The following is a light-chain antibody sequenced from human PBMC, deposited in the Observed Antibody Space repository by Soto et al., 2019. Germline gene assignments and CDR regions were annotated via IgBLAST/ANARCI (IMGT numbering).Light chain of an antibody. J-gene: IGKJ2*01. CDR1: QFIGNH. CDR2: GAT. Sequence: DIRMTQSPSSLSASVGDGVTITCRASQFIGNHLNWYQHRPGKVPEVLIYGATTLQSGVPSRFIGSGYGTDFTLTISSLQPEDSATYYCQHVYSFPHTFGQGTKLEV. CDR3: QHVYSFPHT. V-gene: IGKV1-39*01.